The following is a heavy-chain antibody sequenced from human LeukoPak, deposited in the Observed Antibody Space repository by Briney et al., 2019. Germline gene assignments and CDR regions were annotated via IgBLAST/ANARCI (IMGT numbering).Heavy chain of an antibody. D-gene: IGHD3-22*01. CDR1: GYTFTSYD. CDR2: IIPILGIA. Sequence: ASVKVSCKASGYTFTSYDINWVRQATGQGLEWMGRIIPILGIANYAQKFQGRVTITADKSTSTAYMELSSLRSEDTAVYYCARATPPSPYYYDSSGYYQTFDYWGQGTLVTVSS. J-gene: IGHJ4*02. CDR3: ARATPPSPYYYDSSGYYQTFDY. V-gene: IGHV1-69*04.